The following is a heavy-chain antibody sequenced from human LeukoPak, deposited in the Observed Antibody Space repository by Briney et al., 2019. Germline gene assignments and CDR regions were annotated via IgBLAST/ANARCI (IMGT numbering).Heavy chain of an antibody. Sequence: SETLSLTCSVSGGSISRYSWSWARLPPGKGLEWIGYISYSGSTNYNPSLETRVTISVDKSKNQFSLQLSSVTAADMAVYYCAKGRGEFWGQGTQVTVSS. J-gene: IGHJ4*02. CDR1: GGSISRYS. D-gene: IGHD3-10*01. CDR3: AKGRGEF. CDR2: ISYSGST. V-gene: IGHV4-59*01.